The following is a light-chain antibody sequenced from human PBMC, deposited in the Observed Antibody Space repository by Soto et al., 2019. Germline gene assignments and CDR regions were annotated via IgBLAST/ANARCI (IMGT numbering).Light chain of an antibody. J-gene: IGKJ5*01. CDR1: QSLSSNY. CDR3: QQRSNWPPIT. Sequence: EIVLTQSPATLSLSPGERATLSCRASQSLSSNYLVWYQQKPGQAPRLLIYDASNRATGIPARFSGSGSGTDFTLTISSLEPEDSAVYYCQQRSNWPPITFGQGTRLEI. V-gene: IGKV3-11*01. CDR2: DAS.